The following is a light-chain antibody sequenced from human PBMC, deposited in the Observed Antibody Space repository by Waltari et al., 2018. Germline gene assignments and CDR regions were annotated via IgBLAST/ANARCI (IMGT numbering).Light chain of an antibody. J-gene: IGLJ1*01. CDR1: RLRTYH. Sequence: SELTQDPAISVALGQTVRITCQGDRLRTYHESCYQQRPSQAPILVLYGRNNRPSGIPDRFSGSTSGTTASLTVTGTQAEDEGDYYCSSRDSSGNHVFGTGTRVTVL. CDR2: GRN. CDR3: SSRDSSGNHV. V-gene: IGLV3-19*01.